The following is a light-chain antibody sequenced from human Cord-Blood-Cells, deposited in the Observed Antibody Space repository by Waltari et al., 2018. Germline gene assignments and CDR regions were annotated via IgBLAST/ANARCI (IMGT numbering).Light chain of an antibody. J-gene: IGKJ4*01. Sequence: DIVMTQTPLSLSVTPGQPASISCKSSQSLLHSDGKTYLYWYLQKPGQSPQLLIYDASNRATGIPARFSGSGSGTDFTLTISSLEPEDFAVYYCQQRSNWPLTFGGGTKVEIK. V-gene: IGKV2-29*02. CDR1: QSLLHSDGKTY. CDR3: QQRSNWPLT. CDR2: DAS.